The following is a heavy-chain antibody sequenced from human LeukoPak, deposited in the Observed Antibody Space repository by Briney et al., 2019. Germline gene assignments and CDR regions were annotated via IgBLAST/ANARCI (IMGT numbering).Heavy chain of an antibody. Sequence: GGSLRLSCAASGFTFSSYWMSWVRQAPGKGLEWVANIKQDGSEKYYVDSVKGRFTISRDNAKNSLYLQMNSLRAEDTAVYYCARAKKAGYSSSYDYWGQGTLVTVSS. V-gene: IGHV3-7*01. CDR1: GFTFSSYW. J-gene: IGHJ4*02. D-gene: IGHD6-13*01. CDR2: IKQDGSEK. CDR3: ARAKKAGYSSSYDY.